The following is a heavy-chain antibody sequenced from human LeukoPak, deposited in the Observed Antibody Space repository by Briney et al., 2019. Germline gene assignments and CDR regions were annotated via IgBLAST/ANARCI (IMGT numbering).Heavy chain of an antibody. D-gene: IGHD4-17*01. J-gene: IGHJ4*02. V-gene: IGHV3-48*03. CDR3: ARGGDDYGDYGAGFDY. Sequence: GGSLRLSCAASGFTFSSYAMSWVRQAPGKGLEWVSYISSSGSTIYYADSVKGRFTISRDNAKNSLYLQMNSLRAEDTAVYYCARGGDDYGDYGAGFDYWGQGTLVTVSS. CDR1: GFTFSSYA. CDR2: ISSSGSTI.